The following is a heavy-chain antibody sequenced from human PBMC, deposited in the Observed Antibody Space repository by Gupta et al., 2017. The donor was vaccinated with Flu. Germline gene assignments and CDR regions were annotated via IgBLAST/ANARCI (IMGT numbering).Heavy chain of an antibody. Sequence: YAMSWVRQAPGKGVEWVSGMGGRSGSTFYADSVKGRFTVSRDNSKNTLYLQMNSLKVEDTAVYYCAKDHDDYVWGSYTDYWGQGTLVTVSS. CDR2: MGGRSGST. V-gene: IGHV3-23*01. CDR1: YA. D-gene: IGHD3-16*01. J-gene: IGHJ4*02. CDR3: AKDHDDYVWGSYTDY.